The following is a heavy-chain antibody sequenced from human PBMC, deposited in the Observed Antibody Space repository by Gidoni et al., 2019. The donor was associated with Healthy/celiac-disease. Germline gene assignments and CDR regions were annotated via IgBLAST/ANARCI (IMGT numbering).Heavy chain of an antibody. Sequence: QVQLQESGPGLVKPSETLSLTCTVSGGSISSYYWSWIRQPPGKGLEWIGYIYYSGSTNYNPSLKSRVTISVDTSKNQFSLKLSSVTAADTAVYYCARVKYPRWLQHGVFDYWGQGTLVTVSS. CDR3: ARVKYPRWLQHGVFDY. V-gene: IGHV4-59*01. D-gene: IGHD5-12*01. CDR2: IYYSGST. J-gene: IGHJ4*02. CDR1: GGSISSYY.